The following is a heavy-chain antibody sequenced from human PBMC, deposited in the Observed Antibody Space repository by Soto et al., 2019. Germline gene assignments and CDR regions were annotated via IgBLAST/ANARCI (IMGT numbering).Heavy chain of an antibody. V-gene: IGHV3-23*01. J-gene: IGHJ6*02. D-gene: IGHD6-13*01. CDR3: AKDRAAGDYYYYYGMDV. CDR2: ISGSGGST. CDR1: GFPFSSKA. Sequence: RERALKGYCADPGFPFSSKAMSWVRQAPGKGLEWVSAISGSGGSTYYADSVKGRFTISRDNSKNTLYLQMNSLRAEDTAVYYCAKDRAAGDYYYYYGMDVWGQGTTVTVSS.